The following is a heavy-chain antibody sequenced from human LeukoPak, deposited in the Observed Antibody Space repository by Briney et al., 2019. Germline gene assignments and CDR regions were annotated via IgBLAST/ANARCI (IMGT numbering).Heavy chain of an antibody. D-gene: IGHD3-22*01. CDR3: ARVNYYDSSGHLDY. V-gene: IGHV1-18*01. J-gene: IGHJ4*02. CDR1: GYTFTSYG. Sequence: TSVKVSCKASGYTFTSYGISWVRQAPGHGLEWMGLISAYTGNTNYAQKLQGRVTMTTDTSTSTAYMELRGLRSDDTAVYYCARVNYYDSSGHLDYWGQGTLVTVSS. CDR2: ISAYTGNT.